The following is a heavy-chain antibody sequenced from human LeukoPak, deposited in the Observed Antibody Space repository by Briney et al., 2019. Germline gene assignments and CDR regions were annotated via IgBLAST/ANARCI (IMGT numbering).Heavy chain of an antibody. CDR1: GFAFSTYY. CDR3: AKSLSSGWASYYFGH. Sequence: GGSLRLSCAASGFAFSTYYIHWVRQPPGKGLEWVAVISYDGSNTQYADSVKGRFTISRDNSKNTLHLQMNNLRPEDTAVYYCAKSLSSGWASYYFGHWGQGTPVTVSS. D-gene: IGHD6-19*01. CDR2: ISYDGSNT. J-gene: IGHJ4*02. V-gene: IGHV3-30*18.